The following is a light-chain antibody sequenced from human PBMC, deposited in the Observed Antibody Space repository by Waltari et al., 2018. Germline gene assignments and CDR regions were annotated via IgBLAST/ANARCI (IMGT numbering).Light chain of an antibody. CDR1: QDIREN. Sequence: DTQMTQSPSSLSASVGDRVTITCQASQDIRENLNWFQRKPGKAPQVLIFDASRSQAVVPSRFSGSGSGTDFAFTISSLQPEDIGTYYCQQYANLPLTFGGGTRVEL. CDR3: QQYANLPLT. J-gene: IGKJ4*01. CDR2: DAS. V-gene: IGKV1-33*01.